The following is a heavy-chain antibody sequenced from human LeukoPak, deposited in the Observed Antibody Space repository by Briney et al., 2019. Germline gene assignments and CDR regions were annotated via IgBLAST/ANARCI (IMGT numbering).Heavy chain of an antibody. V-gene: IGHV1-69*06. J-gene: IGHJ4*02. CDR1: GGTFSSYA. D-gene: IGHD3-22*01. CDR2: IIPIFGTA. Sequence: SVKVSCKASGGTFSSYAISWVRQAPGQGLEWMGGIIPIFGTANYAQKFEGRVTITADKSTSTAYMELSSLRSEDTTVSYCARGDSRSSGYYFYWGQGTLVTVSS. CDR3: ARGDSRSSGYYFY.